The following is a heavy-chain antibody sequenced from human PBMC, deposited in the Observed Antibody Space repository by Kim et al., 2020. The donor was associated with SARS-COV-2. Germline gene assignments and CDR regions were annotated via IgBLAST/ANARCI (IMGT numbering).Heavy chain of an antibody. CDR3: AKAVRGVWPHYFDS. CDR2: ISGSGASS. Sequence: GGSLRLSCAASGLTFSSYAMNWVRQAPGKGLQWVSSISGSGASSYYADSVKGRFTISRDNSKNTLYVQMNSLRAEDTAIYYCAKAVRGVWPHYFDSWGQGILVTVSS. J-gene: IGHJ4*02. D-gene: IGHD3-10*01. CDR1: GLTFSSYA. V-gene: IGHV3-23*01.